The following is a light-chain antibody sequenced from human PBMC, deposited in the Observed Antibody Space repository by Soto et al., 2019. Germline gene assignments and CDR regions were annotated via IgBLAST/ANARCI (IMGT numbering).Light chain of an antibody. J-gene: IGKJ5*01. CDR2: DAS. CDR1: QTVSSN. CDR3: QQYNDWPPIT. Sequence: EPLLTQSPTTLSVSPGESATLSCWASQTVSSNLAWYQQKPGQAPRLLIYDASTRATGIPARFSGSGSGTEFTLTISSLQSEDFAIYYCQQYNDWPPITLGQGTRLEIK. V-gene: IGKV3-15*01.